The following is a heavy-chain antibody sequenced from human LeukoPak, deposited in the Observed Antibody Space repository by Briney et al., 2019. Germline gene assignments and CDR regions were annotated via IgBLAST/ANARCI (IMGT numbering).Heavy chain of an antibody. CDR1: GGSISSGGYY. V-gene: IGHV4-30-2*01. CDR3: ARGDPFDP. Sequence: PSETLSLTCTVSGGSISSGGYYWSWIRQPPGKGLEWIGYIYHSGSTYYNPSLKSRVTISADTSKNQFSLKVNSVTPADTAVYYCARGDPFDPWGQGTLVTVSS. J-gene: IGHJ5*02. CDR2: IYHSGST.